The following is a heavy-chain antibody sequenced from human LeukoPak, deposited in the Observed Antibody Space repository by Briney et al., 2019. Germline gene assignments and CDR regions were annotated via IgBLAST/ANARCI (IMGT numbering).Heavy chain of an antibody. CDR1: GFTFSSYA. Sequence: GGSLRLSCAASGFTFSSYAMSWVRQAPGKGLGWVSAISGSGGSTYYADSVKGTFTISRDNSRDTLYLQMNSLRADDPAVYCCAKGYYDYVWGSYYFDYWGQGTVVTVSS. V-gene: IGHV3-23*01. J-gene: IGHJ4*02. CDR2: ISGSGGST. CDR3: AKGYYDYVWGSYYFDY. D-gene: IGHD3-16*01.